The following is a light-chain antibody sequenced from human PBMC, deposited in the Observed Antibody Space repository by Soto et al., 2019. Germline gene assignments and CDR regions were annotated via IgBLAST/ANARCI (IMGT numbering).Light chain of an antibody. CDR2: DVS. J-gene: IGLJ1*01. Sequence: QSALAQPASVSGSPGQSITISCTGTSSDVGGYNYVSWYQQHPGKAPKLIFYDVSNRPSGVSNRFSGSKSGNTASLTISGLQAEDVADYYCSSYTSSRTYIFGTGTKVTVL. CDR3: SSYTSSRTYI. CDR1: SSDVGGYNY. V-gene: IGLV2-14*03.